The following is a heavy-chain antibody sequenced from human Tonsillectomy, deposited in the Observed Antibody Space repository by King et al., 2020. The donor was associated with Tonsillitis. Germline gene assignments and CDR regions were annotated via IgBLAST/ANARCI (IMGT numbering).Heavy chain of an antibody. CDR2: ISSSGSTI. Sequence: EVQLVESGGGLAQPGGSLRLSCAASGFTFSSYEMNWVRQAPGKGLEWISYISSSGSTIYYADSVKGRFTISGDNAKNSLNLQMNSLRAEDTAVYYCARGSFSSSWYRPYYYYYMDVWGNGTTVTVSS. V-gene: IGHV3-48*03. CDR1: GFTFSSYE. D-gene: IGHD6-13*01. CDR3: ARGSFSSSWYRPYYYYYMDV. J-gene: IGHJ6*03.